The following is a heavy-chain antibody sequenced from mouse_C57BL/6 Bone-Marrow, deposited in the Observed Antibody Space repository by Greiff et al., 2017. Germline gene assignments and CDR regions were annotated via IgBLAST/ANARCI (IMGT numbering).Heavy chain of an antibody. D-gene: IGHD2-5*01. CDR2: INPNYGTT. J-gene: IGHJ4*01. CDR3: ARRDSNPYYYAMDY. Sequence: LQESGPELVKPGASVKISCKASGYSFTDYNMNWVKQSNGKSLEWIGVINPNYGTTSYNQKFKGKATLTVDQSSSTAYMQLNSLTSEDSAVYYCARRDSNPYYYAMDYWGQGTSVTVSS. V-gene: IGHV1-39*01. CDR1: GYSFTDYN.